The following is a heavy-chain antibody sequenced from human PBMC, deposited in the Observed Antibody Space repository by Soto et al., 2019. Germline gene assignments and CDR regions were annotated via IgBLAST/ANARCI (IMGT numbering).Heavy chain of an antibody. CDR2: IIPIFGTA. J-gene: IGHJ4*02. CDR3: ARGETTVMRLDY. V-gene: IGHV1-69*12. D-gene: IGHD4-17*01. Sequence: QVQLVQSGAAVKKPGSSVKVSCKASGGTFSSYAISWVRQAPGQGLEWMGGIIPIFGTANYAQKFQGRVTTTADETTSTAYMELSSLRSEDTAVYYCARGETTVMRLDYWGQGTLVTVSS. CDR1: GGTFSSYA.